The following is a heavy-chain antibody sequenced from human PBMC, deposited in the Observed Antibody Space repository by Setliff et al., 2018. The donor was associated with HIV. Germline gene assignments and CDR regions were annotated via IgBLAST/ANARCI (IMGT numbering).Heavy chain of an antibody. D-gene: IGHD6-13*01. CDR1: GGIFSSYA. V-gene: IGHV1-69*05. CDR3: ARTQQKLVQFYYYMDV. CDR2: IIPLFGST. Sequence: GASVKVSCKASGGIFSSYAFSWVRQAPGQGLEWMGGIIPLFGSTDYAQKFQGGLTITTDESTSTAYMELSSLRSEDTAVYYCARTQQKLVQFYYYMDVWGKGTTVTVSS. J-gene: IGHJ6*03.